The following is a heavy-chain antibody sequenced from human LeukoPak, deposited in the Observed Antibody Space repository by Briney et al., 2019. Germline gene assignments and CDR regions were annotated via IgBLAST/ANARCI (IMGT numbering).Heavy chain of an antibody. J-gene: IGHJ4*02. D-gene: IGHD5-12*01. V-gene: IGHV3-23*01. CDR2: ISGSGGST. Sequence: GESLKISFKGSGXSFTSYCIGWVRQAPGKGLEWVSAISGSGGSTYYADSVKGRFTISRDNSKNTLYLQMNSLRAEDTAVYYCAKEGGYSGYEVAFFDYWGQGTLVTVSS. CDR3: AKEGGYSGYEVAFFDY. CDR1: GXSFTSYC.